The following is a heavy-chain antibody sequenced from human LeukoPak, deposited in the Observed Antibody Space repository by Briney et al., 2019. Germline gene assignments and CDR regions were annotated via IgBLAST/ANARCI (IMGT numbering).Heavy chain of an antibody. D-gene: IGHD3-22*01. Sequence: SETLSLTCTVSGGSISSGGYYWSWIRQPPGKGLEWIGYIYYSGSTNYNPSLKSRVTISVDTSKNQFSLKLSSVTAADTAVYYCARQLFLSDFYYDSSGYEANAFDIWGQGTMVTVSS. V-gene: IGHV4-61*08. CDR1: GGSISSGGYY. CDR3: ARQLFLSDFYYDSSGYEANAFDI. J-gene: IGHJ3*02. CDR2: IYYSGST.